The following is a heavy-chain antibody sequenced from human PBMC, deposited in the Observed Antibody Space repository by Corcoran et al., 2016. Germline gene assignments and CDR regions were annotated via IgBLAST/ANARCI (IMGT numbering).Heavy chain of an antibody. D-gene: IGHD6-19*01. V-gene: IGHV6-1*01. CDR2: TYYRAKGYS. CDR1: GDSVSSNSAA. Sequence: QVQLQQSGPGLVKPSQTLSLTCAISGDSVSSNSAAWNWIRQSPSRGLEWLGRTYYRAKGYSECAVSVKSRITINADTSKNQFSLQLNSVTPEDTGIYYCTRGVSGKGGFDYWGQGTLVTASS. CDR3: TRGVSGKGGFDY. J-gene: IGHJ4*02.